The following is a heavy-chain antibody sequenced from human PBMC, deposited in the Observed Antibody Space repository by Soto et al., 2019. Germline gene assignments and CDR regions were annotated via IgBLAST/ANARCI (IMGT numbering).Heavy chain of an antibody. J-gene: IGHJ6*02. CDR3: AKSDYFHTSGSLYGLDV. CDR1: GYTFSSFW. CDR2: INLDDSDT. D-gene: IGHD3-22*01. V-gene: IGHV5-51*01. Sequence: SLKISCKASGYTFSSFWIAWVRQVPEKGLEWMGTINLDDSDTTYSPSFQGQVTISADKSLNTAYLQWNSLKASDTAIFFCAKSDYFHTSGSLYGLDVWGQGTTVTVSS.